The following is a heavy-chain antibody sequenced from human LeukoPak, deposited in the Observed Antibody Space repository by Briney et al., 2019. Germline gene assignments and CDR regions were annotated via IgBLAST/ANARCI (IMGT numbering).Heavy chain of an antibody. J-gene: IGHJ1*01. CDR2: IFPADSDT. V-gene: IGHV5-51*01. CDR1: GXSFNAYW. CDR3: ARHRYFQH. Sequence: GESLKISCKASGXSFNAYWVAWVRQMPGKGLEWMGIIFPADSDTSYSPSFQGQVTISVDKSIDTAYLQWSSLKASDTAMYYCARHRYFQHWGQGTLATVSS.